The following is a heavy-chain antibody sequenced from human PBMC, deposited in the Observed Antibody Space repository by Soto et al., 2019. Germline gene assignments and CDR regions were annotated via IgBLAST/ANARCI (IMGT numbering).Heavy chain of an antibody. J-gene: IGHJ6*02. Sequence: GESLKISCKGSGYSFTSYWIGWVRQMPGKGLEWMGIIYPGDSDTRYSPSFQGQVTISADKSISTAYLQWSSLKASDTAMYYCARTSMQSRGYSYGHGGMDVWGQATTVTVSS. CDR2: IYPGDSDT. CDR1: GYSFTSYW. CDR3: ARTSMQSRGYSYGHGGMDV. D-gene: IGHD5-18*01. V-gene: IGHV5-51*01.